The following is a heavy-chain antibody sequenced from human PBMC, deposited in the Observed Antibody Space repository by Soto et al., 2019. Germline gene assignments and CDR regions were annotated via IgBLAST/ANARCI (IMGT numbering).Heavy chain of an antibody. V-gene: IGHV4-4*02. CDR3: ARGKAAQSSPVVYFDY. Sequence: SETLSLTCAVSSGSISSSNWWSWVRQPPGKGLEWIGEIYHSGSTNYNPSLKSRVTISVDKSKNQFSLKLSSVTAADTAVYYCARGKAAQSSPVVYFDYWGQGTLVTVSS. D-gene: IGHD6-6*01. J-gene: IGHJ4*02. CDR1: SGSISSSNW. CDR2: IYHSGST.